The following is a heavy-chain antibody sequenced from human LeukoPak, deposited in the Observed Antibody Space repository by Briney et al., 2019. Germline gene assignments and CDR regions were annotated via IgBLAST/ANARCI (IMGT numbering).Heavy chain of an antibody. CDR3: ANPRYDSSGYYYVD. Sequence: GRSLRLSCAASGFTFSSYGMHWVRQAPGKGLEWVAVIWYDGSNKYYADSVKGRFTISRDNSKNTLYLQMNSLRAEDTAVYYCANPRYDSSGYYYVDWGQGTLVTVSS. CDR1: GFTFSSYG. V-gene: IGHV3-33*06. D-gene: IGHD3-22*01. J-gene: IGHJ4*02. CDR2: IWYDGSNK.